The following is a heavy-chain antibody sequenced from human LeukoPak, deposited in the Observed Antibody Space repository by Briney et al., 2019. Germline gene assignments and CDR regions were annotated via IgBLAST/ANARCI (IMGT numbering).Heavy chain of an antibody. J-gene: IGHJ4*02. V-gene: IGHV3-21*01. CDR1: GFTFSKYN. CDR2: ISGLSDYI. D-gene: IGHD6-19*01. CDR3: ARFGSGWSWDF. Sequence: GGSLRLSCAAAGFTFSKYNMYWARQAPGKGLEWVASISGLSDYIFHAGPVKGRFTISRDNAKNSVFLQMNSLRVEDTAVYYCARFGSGWSWDFWGQGILVTVSS.